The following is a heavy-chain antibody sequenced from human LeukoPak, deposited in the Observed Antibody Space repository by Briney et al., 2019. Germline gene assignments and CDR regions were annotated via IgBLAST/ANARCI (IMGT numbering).Heavy chain of an antibody. Sequence: GGSLRLSCAASGFTFSSYEMIWVRQAPGKGLEWLSYIGSSGSTKYYADSVKGRFTISRDNAENSLYLQMNSLRADDTGVYYCALGYCSGGSCYFGYWGQGTLVTVSS. V-gene: IGHV3-48*03. CDR3: ALGYCSGGSCYFGY. CDR1: GFTFSSYE. CDR2: IGSSGSTK. J-gene: IGHJ4*02. D-gene: IGHD2-15*01.